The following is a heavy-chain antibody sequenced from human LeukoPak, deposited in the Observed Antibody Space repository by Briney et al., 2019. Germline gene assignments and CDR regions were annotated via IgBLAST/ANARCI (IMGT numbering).Heavy chain of an antibody. Sequence: SETLSLTCAVYGGSFSGYYWSWIRQPPGKGLEWIGEINHSGSTNYNPSLKSRVTMSVDTSKNQFSLKLSSVTAADTAVYYCARDSKRFGVNWFDPGGQGTLVTVSS. CDR2: INHSGST. CDR1: GGSFSGYY. CDR3: ARDSKRFGVNWFDP. J-gene: IGHJ5*02. V-gene: IGHV4-34*01. D-gene: IGHD3-10*01.